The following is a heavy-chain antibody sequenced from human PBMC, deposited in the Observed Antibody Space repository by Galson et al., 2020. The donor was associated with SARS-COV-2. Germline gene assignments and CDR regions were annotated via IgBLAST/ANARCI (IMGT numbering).Heavy chain of an antibody. V-gene: IGHV3-15*01. CDR2: IKSKPDGGTT. J-gene: IGHJ4*02. Sequence: GGSLRLSCAASGFTFKNAWMSWVRQAPGKGLEWVGRIKSKPDGGTTDYAAPVKGRFTISRDDEQNTMFLQINSLKTEDTALYYCMTDRLWFGELSPYYFDHWGQGTLVTVSS. D-gene: IGHD3-10*01. CDR3: MTDRLWFGELSPYYFDH. CDR1: GFTFKNAW.